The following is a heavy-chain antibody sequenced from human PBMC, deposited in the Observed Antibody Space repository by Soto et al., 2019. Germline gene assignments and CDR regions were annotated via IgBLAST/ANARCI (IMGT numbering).Heavy chain of an antibody. CDR1: GGSISSSSYY. D-gene: IGHD2-15*01. J-gene: IGHJ4*02. V-gene: IGHV4-39*01. Sequence: SETLSLTCTVSGGSISSSSYYWGWIRQPPGKGLEWIGSIYYSGSTYYNPSLKSRVTISVDTSKNQFSLKLSSVTAADTAVYYCARRAVVGPYFDYWGQGTLVPVSS. CDR2: IYYSGST. CDR3: ARRAVVGPYFDY.